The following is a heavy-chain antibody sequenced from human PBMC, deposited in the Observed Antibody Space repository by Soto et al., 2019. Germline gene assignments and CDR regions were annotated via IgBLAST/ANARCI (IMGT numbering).Heavy chain of an antibody. CDR1: GFTYGAYA. Sequence: QLGGSLRLSCAGSGFTYGAYAMSWVRQAPGKGLEWVSSISGSGGNTFYADSVKGRFTISRDNSKNTLYLQMNSLRAEDTAVYYCAKDPPGRHIIVVTALDCWGQGTLVTVSS. J-gene: IGHJ4*02. D-gene: IGHD2-21*02. CDR3: AKDPPGRHIIVVTALDC. CDR2: ISGSGGNT. V-gene: IGHV3-23*01.